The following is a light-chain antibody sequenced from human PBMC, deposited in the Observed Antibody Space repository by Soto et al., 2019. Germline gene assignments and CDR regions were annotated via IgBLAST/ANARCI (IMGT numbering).Light chain of an antibody. J-gene: IGKJ1*01. Sequence: ETVLTQSPGTLSLSPGEKANLSCRASQSVISFYLAWYQQKPGQAPRLLIYGASSRATGIPDRFSGSGSGTDFTLTISRLEPEDFAVYYCQQYGASPTFGQGTKVDIK. CDR2: GAS. V-gene: IGKV3-20*01. CDR3: QQYGASPT. CDR1: QSVISFY.